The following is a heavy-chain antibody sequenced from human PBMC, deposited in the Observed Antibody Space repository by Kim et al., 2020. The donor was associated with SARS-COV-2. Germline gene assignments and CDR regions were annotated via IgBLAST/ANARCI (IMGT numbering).Heavy chain of an antibody. V-gene: IGHV5-10-1*01. J-gene: IGHJ3*02. Sequence: SFQGHVTISADKSISTAYLQWSSLKASDTAMYYCARSLIAAAGTLSFFDIWGQGTMVTVSS. D-gene: IGHD6-13*01. CDR3: ARSLIAAAGTLSFFDI.